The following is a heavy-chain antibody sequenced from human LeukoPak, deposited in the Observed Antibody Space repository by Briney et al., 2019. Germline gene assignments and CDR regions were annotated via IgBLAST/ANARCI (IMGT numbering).Heavy chain of an antibody. J-gene: IGHJ4*02. CDR1: GFTFSNAW. Sequence: GGSLRLSCAASGFTFSNAWMTWVRQVPGKGVEWGGQIKSKSDGGTTDYAAPVKGRFTISRGDSEDTLYLQMNSLQTGDTAIYYCTAPRGPRNGYYLSDYWGQGTLVTVSS. CDR3: TAPRGPRNGYYLSDY. V-gene: IGHV3-15*01. CDR2: IKSKSDGGTT. D-gene: IGHD3-22*01.